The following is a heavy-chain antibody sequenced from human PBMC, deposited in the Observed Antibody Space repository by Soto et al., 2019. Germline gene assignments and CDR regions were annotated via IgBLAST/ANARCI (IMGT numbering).Heavy chain of an antibody. CDR1: GGSFSGYY. J-gene: IGHJ4*02. CDR3: ARSGPKYCSGGTCFPFDY. D-gene: IGHD2-15*01. V-gene: IGHV4-34*01. Sequence: QVHLQQWGAGLLKPSETLSLNCAVYGGSFSGYYWSWIRQPPGKGLEWIGEINHSGSSNYNPSLKSRVTISVDTSRIQLSLNLRSVTAADTAVYYCARSGPKYCSGGTCFPFDYWGQGTPVTVSS. CDR2: INHSGSS.